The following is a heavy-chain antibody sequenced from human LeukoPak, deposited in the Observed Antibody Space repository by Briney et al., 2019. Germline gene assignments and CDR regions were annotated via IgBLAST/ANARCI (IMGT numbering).Heavy chain of an antibody. CDR2: ISGSGGST. Sequence: GGSLRLSCAASGFTFSSYAMSWVRQAPGKGLEWVSAISGSGGSTYYADSVKGRFTISRDNSKNTLSLKMNSLRAEDTAVYYCANTRSYYDILTGFDAFDIWGQGTMVTVSS. D-gene: IGHD3-9*01. V-gene: IGHV3-23*01. CDR3: ANTRSYYDILTGFDAFDI. J-gene: IGHJ3*02. CDR1: GFTFSSYA.